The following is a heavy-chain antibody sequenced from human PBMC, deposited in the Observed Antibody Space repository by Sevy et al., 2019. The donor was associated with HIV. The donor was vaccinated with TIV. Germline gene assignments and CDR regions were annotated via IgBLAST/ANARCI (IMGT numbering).Heavy chain of an antibody. D-gene: IGHD4-17*01. CDR1: GFTFGEYS. CDR2: IRSEVYGGTT. V-gene: IGHV3-49*03. J-gene: IGHJ4*02. CDR3: TRGRRVYADYGVDY. Sequence: GGSLRLSCTASGFTFGEYSMSWFRQAPGKGLEWVSFIRSEVYGGTTEYAASVKGRFTISRDDSKGMAYLQMSSLKTEDTAVYYCTRGRRVYADYGVDYWGQGTLVTVSS.